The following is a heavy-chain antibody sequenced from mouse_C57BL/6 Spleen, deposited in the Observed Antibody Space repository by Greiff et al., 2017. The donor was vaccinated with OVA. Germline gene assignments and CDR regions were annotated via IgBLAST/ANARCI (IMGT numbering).Heavy chain of an antibody. Sequence: EVKLVESGGDLVKPGGSLKLSCAASGFTFSSYGMSWVRQTPDKRLEWVATISSGGSYTYYPDSVKGRFTISRDNAKNTLYLQMSSLKSEDTAMYYCARPNNYGSSSGYYFDYWGQGTTLTVSS. J-gene: IGHJ2*01. CDR2: ISSGGSYT. D-gene: IGHD1-1*01. CDR1: GFTFSSYG. CDR3: ARPNNYGSSSGYYFDY. V-gene: IGHV5-6*02.